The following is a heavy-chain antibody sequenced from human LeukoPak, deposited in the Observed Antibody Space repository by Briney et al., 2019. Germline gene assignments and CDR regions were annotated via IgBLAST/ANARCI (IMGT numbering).Heavy chain of an antibody. Sequence: SETLSLTCTVSGDSIGSHYWSWIRQPPGKGLEWIGYIFYVGSTNYNPSLKSRVTISVDTSKNQFSLKLNSVTAADTAVYYCARGDSGYDSELDYWGQGTLVTVSS. V-gene: IGHV4-59*11. CDR1: GDSIGSHY. CDR2: IFYVGST. CDR3: ARGDSGYDSELDY. J-gene: IGHJ4*02. D-gene: IGHD5-12*01.